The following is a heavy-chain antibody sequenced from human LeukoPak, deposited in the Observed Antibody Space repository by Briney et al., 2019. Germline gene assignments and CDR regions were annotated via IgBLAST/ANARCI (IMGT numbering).Heavy chain of an antibody. CDR3: AHREYDCSGGSCYQKPFDY. V-gene: IGHV2-5*02. CDR2: IYWDDDK. D-gene: IGHD2-15*01. CDR1: GFSLSTSGVG. Sequence: SGPTLVNPTQTLTLTCTFSGFSLSTSGVGVGWIRQPPGKALERLALIYWDDDKRYSPSLKSRLTTTKDTSKNQVVLTMTNMDPVDTATYYCAHREYDCSGGSCYQKPFDYWGQGTLVTVSS. J-gene: IGHJ4*02.